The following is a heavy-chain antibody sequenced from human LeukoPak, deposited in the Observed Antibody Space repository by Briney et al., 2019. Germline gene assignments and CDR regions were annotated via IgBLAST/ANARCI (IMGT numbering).Heavy chain of an antibody. Sequence: PSGTLSLTCAVSGGSISSTNWWSWVRQPPGKGLEWIGETYRSGTTNYKPSLKSRVTISVDTSKNQFSLKLSSVTAADTAVYYCARGVVPAAFAYFDYWGQGTLVTVSS. CDR2: TYRSGTT. CDR1: GGSISSTNW. J-gene: IGHJ4*02. D-gene: IGHD2-2*01. CDR3: ARGVVPAAFAYFDY. V-gene: IGHV4-4*02.